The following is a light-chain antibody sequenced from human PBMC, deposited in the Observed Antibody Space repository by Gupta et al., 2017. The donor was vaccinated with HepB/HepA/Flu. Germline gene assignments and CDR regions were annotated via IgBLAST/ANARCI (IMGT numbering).Light chain of an antibody. CDR2: AAS. J-gene: IGKJ1*01. Sequence: DIQMTQSPSSLSASIGDRVTITCRASQGIGNDLGWCQQRPGEAPKRLIRAASSVLSGVPTRFSGGGFGTEFTLTISSLQPEDFATYYCRHENSSPRTFGQGTKVEIK. V-gene: IGKV1-17*01. CDR3: RHENSSPRT. CDR1: QGIGND.